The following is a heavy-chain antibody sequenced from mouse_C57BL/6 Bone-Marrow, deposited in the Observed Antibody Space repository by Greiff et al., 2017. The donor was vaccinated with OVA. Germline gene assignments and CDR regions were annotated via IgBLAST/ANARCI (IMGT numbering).Heavy chain of an antibody. V-gene: IGHV1-15*01. D-gene: IGHD2-1*01. J-gene: IGHJ3*01. Sequence: QVQLQQSGAELVRPGASVTLSCKASGYTFTDYEMHWVKQTPVHGLEWIGAIDPATGGTDYNQKFKGKAILTADKSASTAYMELRSLTSEDSAVYYCTRAENYDNYVFAYWGQGTLVTVSA. CDR1: GYTFTDYE. CDR3: TRAENYDNYVFAY. CDR2: IDPATGGT.